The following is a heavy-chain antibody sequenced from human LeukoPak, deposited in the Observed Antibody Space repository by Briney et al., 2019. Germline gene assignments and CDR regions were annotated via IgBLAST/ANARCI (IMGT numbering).Heavy chain of an antibody. V-gene: IGHV4-61*02. Sequence: SQTLSLTCAVSGGSIRSGNSYWSWIRQPAGKGLEWIGRIYTSGSTKYNPALKSRVTISIDTAKNQFSLELSSVTAADTAVYYCARENMFYHDSRGYYLSYYFDYWGQGTLVTVSS. CDR2: IYTSGST. D-gene: IGHD3-22*01. J-gene: IGHJ4*02. CDR1: GGSIRSGNSY. CDR3: ARENMFYHDSRGYYLSYYFDY.